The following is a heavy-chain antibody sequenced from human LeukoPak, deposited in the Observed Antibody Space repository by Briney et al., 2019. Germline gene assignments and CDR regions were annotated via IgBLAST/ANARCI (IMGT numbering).Heavy chain of an antibody. J-gene: IGHJ4*02. CDR3: AKDTSIGRYCTNGVCSPFDY. D-gene: IGHD2-8*01. CDR1: GFTFSSYS. V-gene: IGHV3-23*01. Sequence: GGSLRLSCAASGFTFSSYSMNWVRQAPGKGLEWVSAISDTGATTYDADSVKGRFTISRDNSRSTLYLQMNSLRAEDTVLYYCAKDTSIGRYCTNGVCSPFDYWGQGTLVTVSS. CDR2: ISDTGATT.